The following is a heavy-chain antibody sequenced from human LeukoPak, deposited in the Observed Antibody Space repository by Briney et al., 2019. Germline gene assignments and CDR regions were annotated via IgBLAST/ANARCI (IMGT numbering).Heavy chain of an antibody. D-gene: IGHD5-18*01. CDR3: ARQPANTAAFDI. CDR1: GGSINTYY. Sequence: PSETLSLTCTVSGGSINTYYWSWIRQPPWKGLEWIAYVRDNGENNYNPSLKSRVAISVDTANNQISLRLNFVTAADTAIYYCARQPANTAAFDIWGLGTMVAVSS. J-gene: IGHJ3*02. CDR2: VRDNGEN. V-gene: IGHV4-59*08.